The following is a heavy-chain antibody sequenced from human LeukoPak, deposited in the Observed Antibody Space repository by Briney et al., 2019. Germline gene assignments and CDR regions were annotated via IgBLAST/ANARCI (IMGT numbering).Heavy chain of an antibody. J-gene: IGHJ1*01. D-gene: IGHD3-22*01. CDR1: GFTLNNAW. V-gene: IGHV3-15*01. CDR2: IKRETDGGTI. CDR3: TTDRYYDNSELQFQH. Sequence: GGSLRLSCAASGFTLNNAWMSWVRQAPGKGLEWLGRIKRETDGGTIDYAAPVKGRFTISRDDSRNTLYPQMDSLKIEDTAVYYCTTDRYYDNSELQFQHWGQGTLVTVSS.